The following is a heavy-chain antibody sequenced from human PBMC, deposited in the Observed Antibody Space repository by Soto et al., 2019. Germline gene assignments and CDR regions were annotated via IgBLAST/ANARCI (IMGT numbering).Heavy chain of an antibody. V-gene: IGHV3-48*02. Sequence: GGSLRLSCAASGFTFSSYSMNWVRQAPGKGLEWVSYISSSSSSTIYYADSVKGRFTISRDNAKNSLYLQMNSLRDEDTAVYYCAREGGNLNWFDPWGQGTLVTVSS. D-gene: IGHD1-26*01. CDR1: GFTFSSYS. CDR2: ISSSSSSTI. CDR3: AREGGNLNWFDP. J-gene: IGHJ5*02.